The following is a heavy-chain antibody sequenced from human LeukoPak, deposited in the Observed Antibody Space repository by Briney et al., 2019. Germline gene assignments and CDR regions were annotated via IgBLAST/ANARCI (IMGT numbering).Heavy chain of an antibody. J-gene: IGHJ4*02. V-gene: IGHV3-23*01. CDR3: AREAFLDY. CDR2: LIGSRGST. D-gene: IGHD2/OR15-2a*01. CDR1: GVTSINYA. Sequence: GGSLRLSCAASGVTSINYAMNWVRQAPGKGLEWVSGLIGSRGSTDYADSVKGPFTISRDNSKNTLFLQMNSLRAEDTAVYYCAREAFLDYWGQGTLVTVSS.